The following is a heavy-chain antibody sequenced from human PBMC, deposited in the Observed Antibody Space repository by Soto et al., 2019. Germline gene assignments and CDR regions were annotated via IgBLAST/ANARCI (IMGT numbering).Heavy chain of an antibody. V-gene: IGHV1-8*01. CDR2: MNPNSGNT. J-gene: IGHJ4*02. CDR3: ARSDSGSYIDY. CDR1: GYTFSTYD. Sequence: ASVDVSCKASGYTFSTYDINWVRQAAGQGLEWMGWMNPNSGNTGYGQKFQGRLTMTRDTSITTAYMELSSLRSEDTAVYYCARSDSGSYIDYWGLGTLVTVSS. D-gene: IGHD3-10*01.